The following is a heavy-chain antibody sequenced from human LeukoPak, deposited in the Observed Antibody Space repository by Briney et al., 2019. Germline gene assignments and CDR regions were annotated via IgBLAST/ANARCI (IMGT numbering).Heavy chain of an antibody. Sequence: PGGSLRLSCAASGFTFSGYAMHWVRQAPGKGLEWVAIISYDGSNKYYADSVKGRFTISRDNAENSLYLQMNSLRVEDTAFYYCARDLAYSRLDYWGQGMLVTVSS. CDR1: GFTFSGYA. CDR2: ISYDGSNK. D-gene: IGHD5-18*01. V-gene: IGHV3-30-3*01. J-gene: IGHJ4*02. CDR3: ARDLAYSRLDY.